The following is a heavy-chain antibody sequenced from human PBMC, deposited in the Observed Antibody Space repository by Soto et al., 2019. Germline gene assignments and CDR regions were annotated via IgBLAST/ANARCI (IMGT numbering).Heavy chain of an antibody. Sequence: PSETLSLTCAVSGYSISSGYFWGWIRQPPGRGLEWIGSIYHSGTTYYNPSLKSRVTISVDTSKNQFSLKLSSVTAADTAVYYCARPTVGTTTGFDYWGQGTLVTVS. CDR1: GYSISSGYF. D-gene: IGHD1-26*01. V-gene: IGHV4-38-2*01. CDR2: IYHSGTT. CDR3: ARPTVGTTTGFDY. J-gene: IGHJ4*02.